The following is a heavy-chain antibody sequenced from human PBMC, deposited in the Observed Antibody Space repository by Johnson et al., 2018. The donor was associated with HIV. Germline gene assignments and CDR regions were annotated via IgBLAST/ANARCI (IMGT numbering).Heavy chain of an antibody. V-gene: IGHV3-30*04. CDR1: GFTFSSYA. J-gene: IGHJ3*02. CDR3: TEDPPRYCSSTSCWGHSVAFDI. D-gene: IGHD2-2*01. Sequence: VQLVESGGGVVQPGRSLRLSCAASGFTFSSYAMHWVRQAPGKGLEWVAVISYDGSNKYYADSVKGRFTISRDNSKNTLYLQMNSLRAEDTAVQSATEDPPRYCSSTSCWGHSVAFDIWGQGTMVTVSS. CDR2: ISYDGSNK.